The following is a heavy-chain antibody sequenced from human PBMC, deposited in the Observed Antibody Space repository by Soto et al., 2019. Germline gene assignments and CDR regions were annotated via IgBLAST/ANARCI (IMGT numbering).Heavy chain of an antibody. V-gene: IGHV1-18*04. Sequence: QVQLLQSGAEVKKPGASVKVSCKASGYTFTYYGVSWVRQAPGQGLEWMGWISGTNGDTNYAQKFQGRVTMTTDTSTSPAYMELRSLRSVDTAVYFCARDDDIVVVPPAVSPFDSWGQGTLVTVSS. J-gene: IGHJ4*02. CDR2: ISGTNGDT. D-gene: IGHD2-2*01. CDR3: ARDDDIVVVPPAVSPFDS. CDR1: GYTFTYYG.